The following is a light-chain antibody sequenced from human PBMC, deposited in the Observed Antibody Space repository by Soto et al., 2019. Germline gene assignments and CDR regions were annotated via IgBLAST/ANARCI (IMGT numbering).Light chain of an antibody. V-gene: IGKV1-5*01. CDR3: QQYNSYSWT. Sequence: DIPMTQSPSTLSASVGDRVTITCRASQSISYRLAWYQQKPGKAPKLLIYDASSLESGVPSTFSGSGSGTEFTLTITSLQPDDFATYYCQQYNSYSWTFGQGTKVEIK. CDR2: DAS. CDR1: QSISYR. J-gene: IGKJ1*01.